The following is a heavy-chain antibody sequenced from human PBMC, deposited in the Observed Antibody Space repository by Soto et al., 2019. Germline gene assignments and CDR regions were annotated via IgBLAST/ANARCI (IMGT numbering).Heavy chain of an antibody. J-gene: IGHJ6*03. CDR2: ISNSGSNG. V-gene: IGHV3-23*01. CDR1: GFTFSNYA. CDR3: ARRGRTLPHYSYYMDV. Sequence: EVQLLEYGGGLVQPGGSLRLSCAASGFTFSNYAMSWVRQAPGKGLEWVSAISNSGSNGYYAETVKGRVTISRDNSNNTRYMQMNSPRAEDTALYYCARRGRTLPHYSYYMDVWGKGTTVTVSS.